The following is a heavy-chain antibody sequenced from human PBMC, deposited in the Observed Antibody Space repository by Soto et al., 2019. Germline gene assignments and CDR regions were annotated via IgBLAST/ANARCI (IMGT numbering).Heavy chain of an antibody. Sequence: GLKFSRYSIHWVRQATGKGLEYVSAISSNGGYTYYANSVKGIFTISRDNSKNTLYLQMDSLRAEDMAVYYCASQSHYSSGYSFDYWGQGTTVTVSS. CDR1: GLKFSRYS. CDR3: ASQSHYSSGYSFDY. V-gene: IGHV3-64*01. J-gene: IGHJ4*02. D-gene: IGHD3-22*01. CDR2: ISSNGGYT.